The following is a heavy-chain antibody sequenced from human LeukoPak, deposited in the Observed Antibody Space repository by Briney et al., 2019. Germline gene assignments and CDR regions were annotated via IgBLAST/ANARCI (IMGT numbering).Heavy chain of an antibody. CDR1: GGSISNYY. D-gene: IGHD3-10*01. V-gene: IGHV4-59*01. CDR2: IYYSGSS. J-gene: IGHJ5*02. Sequence: SETLSLTCTVSGGSISNYYWTWLRQSPGKGLEWIGYIYYSGSSDYNPSLRSRVTMSVDTSKNQFSLKLNSLTAADTAVYYCARDMLGYYYCSGNYGSFDNWGQGTLVTVSS. CDR3: ARDMLGYYYCSGNYGSFDN.